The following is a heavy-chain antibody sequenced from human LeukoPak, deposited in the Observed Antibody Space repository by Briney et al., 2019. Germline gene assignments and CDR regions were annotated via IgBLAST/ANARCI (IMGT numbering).Heavy chain of an antibody. J-gene: IGHJ3*02. CDR1: GYSFTSYW. V-gene: IGHV5-51*01. CDR2: IYPGDSDT. D-gene: IGHD2-2*01. Sequence: GESLKISCKGSGYSFTSYWIGWVRQMPGKGLEWMGIIYPGDSDTRYSPSFQGQVTISADKSISTAYLQWSSLKASDTAMFYCARHGPFHCSSTSCYGAKSYDAFDIWGQGTMVTVSS. CDR3: ARHGPFHCSSTSCYGAKSYDAFDI.